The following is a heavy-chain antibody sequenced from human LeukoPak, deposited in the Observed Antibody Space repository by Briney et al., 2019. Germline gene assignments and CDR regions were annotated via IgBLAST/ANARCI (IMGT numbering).Heavy chain of an antibody. V-gene: IGHV1-24*01. J-gene: IGHJ4*02. Sequence: VASVKVSCKVSGYTLTELSMHWVRQAPGKGLEWMGGFDPEDGETIYAQKFQGRVTMTEDTSTDTAYMELSSLRSEDTAVYYCARGAHPAPAGISGCSSTSCPEGYFDYWGQGTLVTVSS. CDR2: FDPEDGET. D-gene: IGHD2-2*01. CDR1: GYTLTELS. CDR3: ARGAHPAPAGISGCSSTSCPEGYFDY.